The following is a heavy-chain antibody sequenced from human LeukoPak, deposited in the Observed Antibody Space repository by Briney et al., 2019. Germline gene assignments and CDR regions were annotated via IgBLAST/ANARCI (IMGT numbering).Heavy chain of an antibody. D-gene: IGHD4-17*01. Sequence: GGSLRLSCAASGFTFSNYAMSWVRQAPGKGLEWVSGISGSGGSTYYADSVKGRFTISRDNSKNTLYLQMNNLRAEDTAVYYCAKVDDYGARWYFDYWGQGTLVTVSS. CDR3: AKVDDYGARWYFDY. J-gene: IGHJ4*02. CDR2: ISGSGGST. CDR1: GFTFSNYA. V-gene: IGHV3-23*01.